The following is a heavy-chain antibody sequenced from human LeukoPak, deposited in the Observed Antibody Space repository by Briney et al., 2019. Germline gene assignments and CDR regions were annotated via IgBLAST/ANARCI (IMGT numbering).Heavy chain of an antibody. CDR1: GGSISTSCYL. Sequence: SETLSLTHAVAGGSISTSCYLGCLIPQPPGKGLERIGSIYYSESTYYKASLKSQVTISVDTSNNQFSLKLTAVTAPDTAIYYSARQRAYLYDSSAHSQGCFDSWGSGTLVTVSS. V-gene: IGHV4-39*01. D-gene: IGHD3-22*01. J-gene: IGHJ5*01. CDR2: IYYSEST. CDR3: ARQRAYLYDSSAHSQGCFDS.